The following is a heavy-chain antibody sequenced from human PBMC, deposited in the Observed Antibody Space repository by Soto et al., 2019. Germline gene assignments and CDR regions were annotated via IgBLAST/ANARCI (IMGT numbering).Heavy chain of an antibody. D-gene: IGHD1-26*01. V-gene: IGHV4-59*01. CDR2: IYYSGST. CDR3: AREERLVGATTGTAFDI. Sequence: QVQLQESGPGLVKPSETLSLTCTVSGGSISSYYWSWIRQPPGKGLEWIGYIYYSGSTNYNPSLKSRVTISVDTSKNQFSLKLSSVTAADTAVYYCAREERLVGATTGTAFDIWGQGTMVTVSS. J-gene: IGHJ3*02. CDR1: GGSISSYY.